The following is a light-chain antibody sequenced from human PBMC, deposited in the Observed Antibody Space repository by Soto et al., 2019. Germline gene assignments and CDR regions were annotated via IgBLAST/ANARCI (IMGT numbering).Light chain of an antibody. J-gene: IGLJ1*01. CDR1: SSDVGGYNY. CDR3: SSYAGSSNV. V-gene: IGLV2-8*01. CDR2: EVN. Sequence: QSALTQPPSASGSPGQSVAISCTGTSSDVGGYNYVSWYQQHPGKAPKLMIYEVNKRPSVVPDRFAGSNSGNTASLTVSGLQAEDEADYYCSSYAGSSNVFGTGTKVTVL.